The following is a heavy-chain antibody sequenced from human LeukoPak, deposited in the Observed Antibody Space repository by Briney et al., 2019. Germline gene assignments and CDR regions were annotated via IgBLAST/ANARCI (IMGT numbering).Heavy chain of an antibody. CDR3: TRSDY. V-gene: IGHV3-48*03. CDR1: GFTFSIFE. J-gene: IGHJ4*02. CDR2: ISSGGSTI. Sequence: GGSLRLSCAASGFTFSIFEMNWVRQAPGKGLEWVSYISSGGSTIYYADSVKGRFTISRDNAKNSLYPQMNSLRAEDTAVYYCTRSDYWGQGTLVTVSS.